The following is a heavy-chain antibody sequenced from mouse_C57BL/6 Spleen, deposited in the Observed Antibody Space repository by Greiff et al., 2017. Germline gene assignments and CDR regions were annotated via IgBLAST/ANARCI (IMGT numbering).Heavy chain of an antibody. CDR3: ASVDYSNYEGAMDY. CDR1: GYTFTSYD. Sequence: QVQLQQSGPELVKPGASVKLSCKASGYTFTSYDINWVKQRPGQGLEWIGWIYPRDGSTKYNEKFKGKATLTVDTSSRTAYMELHSLTAEDSAVYFWASVDYSNYEGAMDYWGQGTSVTVSS. CDR2: IYPRDGST. D-gene: IGHD2-5*01. V-gene: IGHV1-85*01. J-gene: IGHJ4*01.